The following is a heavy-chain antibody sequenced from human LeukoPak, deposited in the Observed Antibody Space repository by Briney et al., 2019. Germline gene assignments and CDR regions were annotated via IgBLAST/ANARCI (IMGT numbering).Heavy chain of an antibody. J-gene: IGHJ4*02. V-gene: IGHV4-39*01. Sequence: SETLSLTCTVSGGSISSSSYYWGWIRQPPGKGLEWIGSIYYSGSTYYNPSLKGRVTISVDTSKNQFSLKLSSVTAADTAVYYCARRSSYCTIDYWGQGTLVTVSS. CDR1: GGSISSSSYY. CDR2: IYYSGST. D-gene: IGHD2-8*02. CDR3: ARRSSYCTIDY.